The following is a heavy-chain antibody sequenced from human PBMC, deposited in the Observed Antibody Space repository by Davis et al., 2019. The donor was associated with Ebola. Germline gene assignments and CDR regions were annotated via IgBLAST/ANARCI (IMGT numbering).Heavy chain of an antibody. CDR3: TRQVPPRGTGADWFDP. CDR2: MYYNGSP. V-gene: IGHV4-59*11. Sequence: PSETLSLTCIVSGGSISGHHYAWIRQSPGRGLECLAYMYYNGSPKYNPSLKGRVTMSVDTSKRQVSLNMTSISPADAAVYYCTRQVPPRGTGADWFDPWGQGTLVTASS. CDR1: GGSISGHH. D-gene: IGHD2-8*02. J-gene: IGHJ5*02.